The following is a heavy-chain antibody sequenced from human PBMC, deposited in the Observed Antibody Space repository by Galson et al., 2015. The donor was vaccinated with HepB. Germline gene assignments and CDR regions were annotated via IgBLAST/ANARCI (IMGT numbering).Heavy chain of an antibody. J-gene: IGHJ4*02. D-gene: IGHD2-21*01. CDR3: ASGAYGNGDY. CDR1: GGSFSGYY. CDR2: INHSGST. Sequence: SETLSLTCAVYGGSFSGYYWSWIRQPPGKGLEWIGEINHSGSTNYNPSLKSRVTISVDTSKNQFSLKLSSVTAADTAVYYWASGAYGNGDYWGQGTLVTVSS. V-gene: IGHV4-34*01.